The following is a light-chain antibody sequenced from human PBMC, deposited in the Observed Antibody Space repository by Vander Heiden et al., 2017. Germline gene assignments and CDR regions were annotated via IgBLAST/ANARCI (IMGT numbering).Light chain of an antibody. CDR2: RNN. J-gene: IGLJ3*02. CDR1: SSNIGSNS. CDR3: AAWDDRLSGVV. Sequence: QSVLTQPPSASGPPGQRVTIACSGSSSNIGSNSVSWYQPLPGTAPKHLIYRNNQRPAGVPDRVSGAKSGTSASLAISGLRSEDEAHYYGAAWDDRLSGVVVGGGTKLTGL. V-gene: IGLV1-47*01.